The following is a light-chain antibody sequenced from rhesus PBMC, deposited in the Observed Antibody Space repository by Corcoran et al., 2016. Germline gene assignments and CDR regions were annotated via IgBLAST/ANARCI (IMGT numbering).Light chain of an antibody. CDR2: ADR. V-gene: IGLV3-40*01. CDR1: SVGTKS. CDR3: QVWDSSTDHPV. Sequence: SYDLTQPRSVSVSPGQTATITCGGDSVGTKSVQWYQQRPPQAPVLVIYADRERSLGIPERLSGSNSGNTATLSIRGVEAGDEADYYCQVWDSSTDHPVFGSGTKLTVL. J-gene: IGLJ6*01.